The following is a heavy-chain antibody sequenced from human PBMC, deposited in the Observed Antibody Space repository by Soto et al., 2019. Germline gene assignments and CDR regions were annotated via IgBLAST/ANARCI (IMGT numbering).Heavy chain of an antibody. J-gene: IGHJ4*02. CDR2: ISSSSSTI. CDR3: AREADFPSSGYVIDF. Sequence: GGSLRLSCAASGFTFSSYSMNWVRQAPGKGLEWVSYISSSSSTIYYADSVKGRFTISRDNAKDSLFLQMNSLRADDTAVYYCAREADFPSSGYVIDFWGQGTLVTSPQ. CDR1: GFTFSSYS. V-gene: IGHV3-48*01. D-gene: IGHD3-22*01.